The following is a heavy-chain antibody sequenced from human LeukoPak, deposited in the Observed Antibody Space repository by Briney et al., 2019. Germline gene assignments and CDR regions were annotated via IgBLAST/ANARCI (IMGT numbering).Heavy chain of an antibody. Sequence: GGSLRLSCAASRFTFSDYYMSWIRQAPGKGLEWVSYITGSGSTIYYADSVKGRFTISRDNAKNSLYPQMNSLRAEDTAVYYCARAGYYYYYMDVWGKGTTVTISS. V-gene: IGHV3-11*01. J-gene: IGHJ6*03. CDR2: ITGSGSTI. CDR1: RFTFSDYY. CDR3: ARAGYYYYYMDV.